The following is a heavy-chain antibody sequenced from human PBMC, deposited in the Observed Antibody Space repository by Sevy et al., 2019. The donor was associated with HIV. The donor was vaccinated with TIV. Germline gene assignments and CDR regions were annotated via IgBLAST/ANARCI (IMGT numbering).Heavy chain of an antibody. V-gene: IGHV4-59*01. CDR2: IYYSGST. D-gene: IGHD3-22*01. J-gene: IGHJ4*02. Sequence: SETLSLTRTVSGGSISSYYWSWIRQPPGKGLEWIGYIYYSGSTNYNPSLKSRVTISVDTSKNQFSLKLSSVTAADTAVYYCARGGYYDSSGYYLTYYFDYWGQGTLVTVSS. CDR3: ARGGYYDSSGYYLTYYFDY. CDR1: GGSISSYY.